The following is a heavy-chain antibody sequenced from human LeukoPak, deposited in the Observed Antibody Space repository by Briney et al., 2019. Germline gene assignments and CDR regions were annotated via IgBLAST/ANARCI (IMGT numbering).Heavy chain of an antibody. V-gene: IGHV3-15*01. Sequence: GGSLRLSCAASGFTFSNAWMSWVRQAPGKGLGWIGRIRSQTDGGTTDYAAPLKGRFDISRDDSKSTLYLQMNSLQTEDTAVYYCTAGVIHWGQGTLVTVSS. CDR3: TAGVIH. D-gene: IGHD2-21*01. CDR2: IRSQTDGGTT. J-gene: IGHJ4*02. CDR1: GFTFSNAW.